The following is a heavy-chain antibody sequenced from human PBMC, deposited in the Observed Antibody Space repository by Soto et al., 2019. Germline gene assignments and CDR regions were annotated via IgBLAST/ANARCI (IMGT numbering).Heavy chain of an antibody. D-gene: IGHD3-3*01. J-gene: IGHJ6*02. CDR3: ARDLTTYYDFWSGPPDYGMDV. CDR1: GYTFTSYG. V-gene: IGHV1-18*04. Sequence: ASVKVSWKASGYTFTSYGISWARQAPGQGLEWMGWISAYNGNTNYAQKLQGRVTMTTDTSTSTAYMELRSLRSDDTAVYYCARDLTTYYDFWSGPPDYGMDVWGQGTTVTVSS. CDR2: ISAYNGNT.